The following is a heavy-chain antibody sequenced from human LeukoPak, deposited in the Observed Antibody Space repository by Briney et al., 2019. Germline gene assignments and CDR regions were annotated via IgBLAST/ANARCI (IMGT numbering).Heavy chain of an antibody. CDR1: GYTFTSYY. J-gene: IGHJ5*02. D-gene: IGHD3-22*01. V-gene: IGHV1-46*01. Sequence: ASVKVSCKASGYTFTSYYMHWVRQAPGQGLEWMGIINPSGGSTSYAQKFQGRVTMTRDTSASTVYMELSSLRSEDTAVYYCARDQGNGYYINWFDPWGQGTLVTVSS. CDR3: ARDQGNGYYINWFDP. CDR2: INPSGGST.